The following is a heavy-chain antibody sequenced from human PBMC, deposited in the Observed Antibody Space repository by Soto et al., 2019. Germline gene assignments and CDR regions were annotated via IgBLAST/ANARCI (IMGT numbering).Heavy chain of an antibody. CDR3: ARGGKYYQQETYFFDY. J-gene: IGHJ4*01. D-gene: IGHD3-16*01. CDR2: IYYSGST. CDR1: GGSISSSSYY. V-gene: IGHV4-39*01. Sequence: SETLSLTCTVSGGSISSSSYYWGWIRQPPGKGLEWIGSIYYSGSTYYNPSLKSRVTISVDTSKNQFSLKLSSVTAADTAVYYCARGGKYYQQETYFFDYWGQGSLVTVSS.